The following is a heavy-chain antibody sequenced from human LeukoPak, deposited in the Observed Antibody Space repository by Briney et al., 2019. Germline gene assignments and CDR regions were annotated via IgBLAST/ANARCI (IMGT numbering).Heavy chain of an antibody. J-gene: IGHJ5*02. V-gene: IGHV4-34*01. CDR2: INHSGST. D-gene: IGHD6-13*01. CDR1: GGSFSGYY. Sequence: PSETLSLTCAVYGGSFSGYYWSWIRQPPGKGLEWIGEINHSGSTNYNPSLKSRVTISVDTSKNQFSLKLSSVTAADTAAYYCARAVVDSSLNWFDPWGQGTLVTVSS. CDR3: ARAVVDSSLNWFDP.